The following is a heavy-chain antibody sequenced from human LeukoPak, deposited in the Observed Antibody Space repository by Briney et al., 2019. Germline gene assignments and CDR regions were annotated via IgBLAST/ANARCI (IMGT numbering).Heavy chain of an antibody. V-gene: IGHV1-2*02. CDR1: GYTFTGYY. CDR2: INPNSGGT. D-gene: IGHD6-19*01. CDR3: ARDAHLYSSGPSWFDP. Sequence: ASVKVSCKASGYTFTGYYMHWVRQAPGQGHEWMGWINPNSGGTNYAQKFQGRVTMTRDTSISTAYMELSRLRSDDTAVYYCARDAHLYSSGPSWFDPWGQGTLVTVSS. J-gene: IGHJ5*02.